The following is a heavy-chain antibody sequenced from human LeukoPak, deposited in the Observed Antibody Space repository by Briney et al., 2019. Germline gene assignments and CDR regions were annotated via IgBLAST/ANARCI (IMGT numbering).Heavy chain of an antibody. CDR3: ARDASPFDY. CDR2: INPNSGGT. V-gene: IGHV1-2*02. J-gene: IGHJ4*02. Sequence: ASVKVSCKASGYPFTGYYLHWVRQAPGQGLEWMGWINPNSGGTNYAQRFQGRVTMTRDTSISTAYMELSGLRSDDTAVYYCARDASPFDYWGQGTLVTVSS. CDR1: GYPFTGYY.